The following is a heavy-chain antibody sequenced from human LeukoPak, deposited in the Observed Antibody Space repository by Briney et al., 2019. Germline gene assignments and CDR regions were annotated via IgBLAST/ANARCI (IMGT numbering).Heavy chain of an antibody. Sequence: ASVKVSCKASGYTFTSYGISWVRQAPGQGLEWMGWISAYNGNTNYAQKLQGRVTMTTDTSTSTAYMELRSLRSDDTAVYYCARSHDILTGSDAFDIWGQGTMVTVSS. J-gene: IGHJ3*02. V-gene: IGHV1-18*01. CDR2: ISAYNGNT. CDR1: GYTFTSYG. D-gene: IGHD3-9*01. CDR3: ARSHDILTGSDAFDI.